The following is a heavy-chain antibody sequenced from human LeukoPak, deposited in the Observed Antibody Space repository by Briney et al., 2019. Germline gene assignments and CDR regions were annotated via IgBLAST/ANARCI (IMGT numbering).Heavy chain of an antibody. CDR3: ARDLDNYSGSGSYYNGDPLFQH. CDR2: LNPNSGGT. Sequence: GASVKVSCKASGYTFTGFCIHWVRQAPGQGLEWMGWLNPNSGGTSYAQNFQGRVTMTRDTSISTGYMELSRLRSDDTAVYYCARDLDNYSGSGSYYNGDPLFQHWGQGTLVTVSS. V-gene: IGHV1-2*02. CDR1: GYTFTGFC. J-gene: IGHJ1*01. D-gene: IGHD3-10*01.